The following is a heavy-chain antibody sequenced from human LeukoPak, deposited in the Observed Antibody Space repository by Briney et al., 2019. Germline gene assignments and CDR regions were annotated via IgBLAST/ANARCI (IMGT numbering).Heavy chain of an antibody. J-gene: IGHJ5*02. CDR3: ARSHVPTASFDP. CDR2: ISTSGST. D-gene: IGHD4-17*01. CDR1: GGYISSYY. V-gene: IGHV4-4*07. Sequence: PSETLSLTCSVSGGYISSYYWSWIRQPAGKGLESIGHISTSGSTNYNPSLKSRVTMSVDTSKNQFSLKLSSVTAADTAVYYCARSHVPTASFDPWGQGTLVTVSS.